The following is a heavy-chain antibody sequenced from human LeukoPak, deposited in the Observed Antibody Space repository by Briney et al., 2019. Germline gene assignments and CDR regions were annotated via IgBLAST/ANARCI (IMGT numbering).Heavy chain of an antibody. CDR1: GFTFSSYW. Sequence: AGGSLRLSCAASGFTFSSYWMTWVRQAPGKGLEWVANIKQDGSEKYYVDSVEGRFTISRDNAKNSLYLQMNSLRAEDTAVYYCARDPYSRGFVFDIWGQGTMVTVSS. CDR3: ARDPYSRGFVFDI. CDR2: IKQDGSEK. J-gene: IGHJ3*02. V-gene: IGHV3-7*01. D-gene: IGHD2-15*01.